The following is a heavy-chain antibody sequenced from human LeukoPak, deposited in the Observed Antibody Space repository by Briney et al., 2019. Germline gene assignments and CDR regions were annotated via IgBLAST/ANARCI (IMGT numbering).Heavy chain of an antibody. V-gene: IGHV3-23*01. J-gene: IGHJ4*02. CDR2: ISNSGGDT. CDR1: GFTFSNYA. Sequence: PGGSLRLSCAASGFTFSNYAMSWVRQAPGKGLEWVSTISNSGGDTYYADSVKGRFTISRDNSQNTLYLQMNSLRAEDTALYYCAKSLSSWYNYWGQGTLVTVSS. D-gene: IGHD6-13*01. CDR3: AKSLSSWYNY.